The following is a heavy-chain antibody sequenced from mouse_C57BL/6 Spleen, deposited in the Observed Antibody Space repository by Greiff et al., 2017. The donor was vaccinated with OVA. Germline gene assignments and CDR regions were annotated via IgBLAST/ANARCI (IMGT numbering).Heavy chain of an antibody. D-gene: IGHD1-1*01. V-gene: IGHV1-69*01. CDR1: GYTFTSYW. J-gene: IGHJ2*01. CDR3: ARSKAVVDY. CDR2: IDPSDSYT. Sequence: QVQLKQPGAELVMPGASVKLSCKASGYTFTSYWMHWVKQRPGQGLEWIGEIDPSDSYTNYNQKFKGKSTLTVDKSSSTAYMQLSSLTSEDSAVYYCARSKAVVDYWGQGTTLTVSS.